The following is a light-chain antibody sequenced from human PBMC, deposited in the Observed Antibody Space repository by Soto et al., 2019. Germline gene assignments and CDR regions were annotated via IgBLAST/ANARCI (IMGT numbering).Light chain of an antibody. CDR1: QSVGSNY. CDR3: QQYGISPPYT. Sequence: EIVLTQSPGTLSLSPGERATLSCRASQSVGSNYLAWYQQKPGQAPRLLIYGASSRASGIPDRFSGSGSGSVFTLTSSRLETEDFAVYYCQQYGISPPYTFGQGTKLEI. V-gene: IGKV3-20*01. CDR2: GAS. J-gene: IGKJ2*01.